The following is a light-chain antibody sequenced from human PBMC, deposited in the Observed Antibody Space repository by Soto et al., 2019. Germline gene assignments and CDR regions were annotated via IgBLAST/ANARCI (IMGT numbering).Light chain of an antibody. J-gene: IGKJ1*01. CDR3: QQYNSYGT. CDR2: KAS. Sequence: DIQMTQSPSTLSASVGDRVTITCRARQSISSWLAWYQQKPGKAPKLLIYKASSLESGVPSRFIGSGSGTEFALPSSSLQPDDFATYYCQQYNSYGTFGQGTKVEIK. CDR1: QSISSW. V-gene: IGKV1-5*03.